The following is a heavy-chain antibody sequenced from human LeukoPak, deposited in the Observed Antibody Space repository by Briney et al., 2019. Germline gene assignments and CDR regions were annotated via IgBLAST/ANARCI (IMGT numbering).Heavy chain of an antibody. J-gene: IGHJ4*02. Sequence: PGGSLRLSCAASGFTFSSYWMNWARQAPGKGLEWVASINHNGNVNYYVDSVKGRFTISRDNAKNSLYLQMSNLRAEDTAVYYCAREASGSYYDFWSGYRIFDYWGQGTLVTVSS. CDR2: INHNGNVN. CDR3: AREASGSYYDFWSGYRIFDY. V-gene: IGHV3-7*03. D-gene: IGHD3-3*01. CDR1: GFTFSSYW.